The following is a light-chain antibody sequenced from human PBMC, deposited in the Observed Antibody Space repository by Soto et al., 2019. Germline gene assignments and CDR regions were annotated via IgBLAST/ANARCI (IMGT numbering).Light chain of an antibody. CDR2: GAS. V-gene: IGKV3-20*01. CDR3: QQSGSSSWT. CDR1: QSISSRY. J-gene: IGKJ1*01. Sequence: EIVLTQSPGILSLSPGKRATLSCRASQSISSRYLALYQQRPGQAPRLLIYGASSRATGIPDRFSGSVSGTEGTLTISRLEKEDGSVYDCQQSGSSSWTFGQGTKVDIK.